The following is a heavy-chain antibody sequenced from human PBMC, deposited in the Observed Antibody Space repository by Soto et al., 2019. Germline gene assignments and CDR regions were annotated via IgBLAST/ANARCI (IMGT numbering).Heavy chain of an antibody. CDR2: ISGSGGSP. D-gene: IGHD1-26*01. Sequence: GGSLRLSCAASGFTFSDYAMGWVRQAPGRGLEWVSAISGSGGSPSHADSVRGRFTISRDNSKNTLFLQMNGLRAEDTAVYYCAKGWANRYFDYWGRGTLVTVSS. V-gene: IGHV3-23*01. J-gene: IGHJ4*02. CDR3: AKGWANRYFDY. CDR1: GFTFSDYA.